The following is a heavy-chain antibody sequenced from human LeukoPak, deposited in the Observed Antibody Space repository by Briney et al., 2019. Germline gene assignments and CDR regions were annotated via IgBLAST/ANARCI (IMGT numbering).Heavy chain of an antibody. CDR1: GFTFSTYS. CDR2: INSNNSTT. D-gene: IGHD1-20*01. V-gene: IGHV3-48*01. Sequence: TGGSLRLSCAASGFTFSTYSMNWVRQAPGKGLEWVSYINSNNSTTYYADSVKGRFTISRDNAKNSLYLQMNSLRAEDTAVYYCARVTSLGIGAPDYWGQGTLVTVSS. J-gene: IGHJ4*02. CDR3: ARVTSLGIGAPDY.